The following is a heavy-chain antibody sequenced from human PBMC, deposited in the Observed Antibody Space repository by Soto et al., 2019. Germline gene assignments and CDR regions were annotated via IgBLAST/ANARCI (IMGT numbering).Heavy chain of an antibody. CDR1: GFTFSYG. CDR2: ISYDSSNK. J-gene: IGHJ4*02. V-gene: IGHV3-30*18. D-gene: IGHD2-15*01. CDR3: AKLVIGYCSGNTCDDY. Sequence: VQLLESGGGLIQPGGSLRLSCAASGFTFSYGIHWLRQAPGKGLEWVAYISYDSSNKFYGESVKGRFTISRDNSKNTQFLQMNSLRAEDTAVYYCAKLVIGYCSGNTCDDYWCQGTLVAVSS.